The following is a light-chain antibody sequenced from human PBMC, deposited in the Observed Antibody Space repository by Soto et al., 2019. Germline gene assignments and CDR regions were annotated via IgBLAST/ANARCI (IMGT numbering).Light chain of an antibody. CDR3: QHYSGWPPV. CDR2: GTS. CDR1: QNISRS. V-gene: IGKV3-15*01. Sequence: EIVMTQSPVTLSVSPGERATLSCRASQNISRSLAWYQQKPGQGPSLLIYGTSTRAGGVPARFSGGGSGTDFTLTISNLQSEDFALYYCQHYSGWPPVFGQGTKVDIK. J-gene: IGKJ2*01.